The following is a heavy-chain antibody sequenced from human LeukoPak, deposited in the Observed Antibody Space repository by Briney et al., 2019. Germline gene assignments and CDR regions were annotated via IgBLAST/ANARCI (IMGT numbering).Heavy chain of an antibody. J-gene: IGHJ4*02. Sequence: GGSLRLSCAASGFTFSSYWIHWVRQAPGRGLVWVSRINSDGSSTSYADSVKGRFTISRDNAKNTLYLQMNSLRAEDTAVYFCASGRYNSGGYFFDYWGQGTLVTVSS. V-gene: IGHV3-74*01. CDR3: ASGRYNSGGYFFDY. CDR1: GFTFSSYW. CDR2: INSDGSST. D-gene: IGHD2-15*01.